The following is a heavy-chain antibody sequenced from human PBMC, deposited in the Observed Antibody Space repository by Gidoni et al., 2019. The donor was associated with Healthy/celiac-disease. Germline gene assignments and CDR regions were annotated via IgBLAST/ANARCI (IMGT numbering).Heavy chain of an antibody. D-gene: IGHD1-26*01. J-gene: IGHJ4*02. CDR3: ARGSRATTFDY. CDR1: CGSISSGRYY. CDR2: IYTSGST. Sequence: QVQLQESGPGLVKPSQTLSLTCTGPCGSISSGRYYWSWIRQPAGKGLEWIGRIYTSGSTNYNPSLKSRVTMSVDTSKNQFSLKLSSVTAADTAVYYCARGSRATTFDYWGQGTLVTVSS. V-gene: IGHV4-61*02.